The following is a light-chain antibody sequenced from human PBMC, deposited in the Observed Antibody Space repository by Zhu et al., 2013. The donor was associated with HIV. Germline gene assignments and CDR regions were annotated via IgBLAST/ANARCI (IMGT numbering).Light chain of an antibody. V-gene: IGKV3-15*01. CDR3: LQHHTYPWT. CDR1: QSVSYN. J-gene: IGKJ1*01. Sequence: EIVMTQSPDTLSVSPGERATLSCRASQSVSYNLAWYQQKLGQAPRLLIYGASTRATGIPARFSGSGSATEFTLTISSLQSEDFATYFCLQHHTYPWTFGQATKVEIK. CDR2: GAS.